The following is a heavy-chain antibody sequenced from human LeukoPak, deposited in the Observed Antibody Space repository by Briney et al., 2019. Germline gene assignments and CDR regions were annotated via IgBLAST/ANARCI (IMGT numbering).Heavy chain of an antibody. D-gene: IGHD5-12*01. CDR2: ISSSGST. CDR3: ARIPLGYSGAYYFDY. Sequence: SETLSLTCTVSRGSISGSIRSFYWSWLRQPPGKGLEWIGHISSSGSTNDNPSLRSRVTISVDASKNQFFLNLSSVSAADTAVYYCARIPLGYSGAYYFDYWGQGTLVTVSP. V-gene: IGHV4-4*09. J-gene: IGHJ4*02. CDR1: RGSISGSIRSFY.